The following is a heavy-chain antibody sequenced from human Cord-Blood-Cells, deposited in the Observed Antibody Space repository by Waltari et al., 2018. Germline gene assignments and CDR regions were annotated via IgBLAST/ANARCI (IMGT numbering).Heavy chain of an antibody. J-gene: IGHJ3*02. CDR2: INPNSGGT. D-gene: IGHD6-13*01. CDR3: ARDQGAAAGGYDAFDI. Sequence: QVQLVQSGAEVKKPGASVKVSCKASGYTFTGYYIPWVRQAPGQGFEWMGWINPNSGGTNYAQKFQGRVTMTRDTSISTAYMELSRLRSDDTAVYYCARDQGAAAGGYDAFDIWGQGTMVTVSS. V-gene: IGHV1-2*02. CDR1: GYTFTGYY.